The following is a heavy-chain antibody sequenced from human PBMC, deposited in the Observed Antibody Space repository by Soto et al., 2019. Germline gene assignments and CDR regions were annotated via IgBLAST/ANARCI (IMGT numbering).Heavy chain of an antibody. Sequence: ASLKGSCKASGYTFTSYYMHWVRQAPGQGLEWMGIINPSGGSTSYAQKFQGRVTMTRDTSTSTVYMELSSLRSEDTAVYYCARDDGRGAGSPFGYYDSSGSLDYWRQGSLVAV. J-gene: IGHJ4*02. CDR1: GYTFTSYY. CDR2: INPSGGST. CDR3: ARDDGRGAGSPFGYYDSSGSLDY. D-gene: IGHD3-22*01. V-gene: IGHV1-46*01.